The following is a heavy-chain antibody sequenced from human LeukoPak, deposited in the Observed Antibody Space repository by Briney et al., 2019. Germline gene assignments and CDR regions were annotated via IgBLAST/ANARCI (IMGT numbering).Heavy chain of an antibody. CDR3: AKGYSSSWLIDY. D-gene: IGHD6-13*01. V-gene: IGHV3-9*01. CDR2: ISWNSGSI. Sequence: GGSLRLSCAASGFTFDDYAMHWVRQAPGKGLEWVSGISWNSGSIGYADSVKGRFTISRDNAKNSLYLQMNSLRAEDTALYYCAKGYSSSWLIDYWGQGTLVTVSP. J-gene: IGHJ4*02. CDR1: GFTFDDYA.